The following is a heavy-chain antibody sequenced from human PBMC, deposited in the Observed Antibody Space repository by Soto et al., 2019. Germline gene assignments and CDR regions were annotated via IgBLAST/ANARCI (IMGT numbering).Heavy chain of an antibody. J-gene: IGHJ6*02. CDR2: ISSSGSTI. D-gene: IGHD5-12*01. Sequence: PGGSLRLSCAASGFTFSSYEMNWVRQAPGKGLEWVSYISSSGSTIYYADSVKGRFTISRDNAKNSLYLQMNRLRAEDTAVYYCARVVKISYYYYYGMDVGGQGTTVTVYS. V-gene: IGHV3-48*03. CDR1: GFTFSSYE. CDR3: ARVVKISYYYYYGMDV.